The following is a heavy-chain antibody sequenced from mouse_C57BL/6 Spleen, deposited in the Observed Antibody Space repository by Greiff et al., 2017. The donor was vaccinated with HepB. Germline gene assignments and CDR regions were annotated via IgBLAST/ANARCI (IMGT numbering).Heavy chain of an antibody. CDR3: ASQKRLPPPWFAY. CDR2: ISYDGSN. D-gene: IGHD5-5*01. Sequence: ESGPGLVKPSQSLSLTCSVTGYSITSGYYWNWIRQFPGNKLEWMGYISYDGSNNYNPSLKNRISITRDTSKNQFFLKLNSVTTEDTATYYCASQKRLPPPWFAYWGQGTLVTVSA. J-gene: IGHJ3*01. CDR1: GYSITSGYY. V-gene: IGHV3-6*01.